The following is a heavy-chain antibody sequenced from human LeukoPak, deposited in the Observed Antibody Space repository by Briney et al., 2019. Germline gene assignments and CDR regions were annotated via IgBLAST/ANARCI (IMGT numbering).Heavy chain of an antibody. CDR2: IRQDGNEL. D-gene: IGHD5/OR15-5a*01. CDR3: ARDKVSGPTLLDY. J-gene: IGHJ4*02. Sequence: GGSLRLSCAASGFTFNNYWLSWVRQVPGKGPEWVANIRQDGNELYYVDSVKGRFTISRDNAKNSPYMQMDSLRVDDTAVYYCARDKVSGPTLLDYWGQGTLVTVSS. V-gene: IGHV3-7*01. CDR1: GFTFNNYW.